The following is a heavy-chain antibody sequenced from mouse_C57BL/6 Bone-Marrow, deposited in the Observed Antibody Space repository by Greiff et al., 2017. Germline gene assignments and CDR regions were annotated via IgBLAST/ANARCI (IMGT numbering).Heavy chain of an antibody. CDR2: INYDGSST. V-gene: IGHV5-16*01. CDR1: GFTFSDYY. CDR3: ARGGLRGGFDY. D-gene: IGHD2-4*01. Sequence: EVHLVESEGGLVQPGSSMKLSCTASGFTFSDYYMAWVRQVPEKGLEWVANINYDGSSTYYLDSLKSRFIISRDNAKNILYLQMSSLKSEDTATYYCARGGLRGGFDYWGQGTTLTVSS. J-gene: IGHJ2*01.